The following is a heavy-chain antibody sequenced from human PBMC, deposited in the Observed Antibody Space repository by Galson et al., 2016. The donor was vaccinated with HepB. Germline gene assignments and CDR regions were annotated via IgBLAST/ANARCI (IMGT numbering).Heavy chain of an antibody. CDR3: AKSPLMFFGELLGYFQH. V-gene: IGHV3-30*18. J-gene: IGHJ1*01. CDR1: GFTFGSYG. Sequence: SLRLSCAAPGFTFGSYGMHWVRQAPGKGLEWVAVISYDASKKHYAGSVKGRFTISRDKSKNALYLQMNSLRAEDTAVYYCAKSPLMFFGELLGYFQHWGQGTLVTVSS. CDR2: ISYDASKK. D-gene: IGHD3-10*01.